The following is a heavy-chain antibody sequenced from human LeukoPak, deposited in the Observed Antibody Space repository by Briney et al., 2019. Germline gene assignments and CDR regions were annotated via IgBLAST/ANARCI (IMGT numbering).Heavy chain of an antibody. CDR3: ARTVVVPAAIRVSTKPPQTKNNWFDP. D-gene: IGHD2-2*02. J-gene: IGHJ5*02. V-gene: IGHV4-59*01. CDR1: TGSISSYY. Sequence: SETLSLTCTVSTGSISSYYWRWIRQPPGKGLEWIGYISYSGSTHSNPSLTSRVTISVYTSKNQFSLKLSSVTAADTAVYYCARTVVVPAAIRVSTKPPQTKNNWFDPWGEGTLVTVSS. CDR2: ISYSGST.